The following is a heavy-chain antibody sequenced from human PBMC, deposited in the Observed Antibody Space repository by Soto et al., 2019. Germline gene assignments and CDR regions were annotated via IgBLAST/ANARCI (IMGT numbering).Heavy chain of an antibody. J-gene: IGHJ6*02. V-gene: IGHV3-23*01. CDR2: ISGSGGST. CDR3: AKDHGMDV. Sequence: GSLRLSCVASGFTFSDYAMAWVRQSPGKGLEWVSSISGSGGSTYYADSVKGRFTISRDNSKNTVFLQMNSLRAEDTAVYYCAKDHGMDVWGQGATVTVS. CDR1: GFTFSDYA.